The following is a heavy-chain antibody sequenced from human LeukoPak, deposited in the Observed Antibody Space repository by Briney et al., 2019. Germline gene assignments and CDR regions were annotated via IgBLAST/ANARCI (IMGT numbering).Heavy chain of an antibody. CDR1: GFTVSDNY. J-gene: IGHJ3*02. V-gene: IGHV3-53*01. CDR2: IYSAGAT. Sequence: PGGSRRLSCAASGFTVSDNYMTWVRQAPGKGLEWVSSIYSAGATHYAESVKGRFTISRDNSKNTLYLQMNSLRAEDMAVYYCARIEWERLGRAFDIWGQGTMVTVSS. D-gene: IGHD1-26*01. CDR3: ARIEWERLGRAFDI.